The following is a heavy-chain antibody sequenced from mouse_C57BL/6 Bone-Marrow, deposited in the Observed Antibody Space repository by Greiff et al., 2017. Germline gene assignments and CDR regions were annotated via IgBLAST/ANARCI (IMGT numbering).Heavy chain of an antibody. V-gene: IGHV1-50*01. J-gene: IGHJ1*03. Sequence: QVQLQQPGAELVKPGASVKLSCKASGYTFTSYWMQWVKQRPGQGLEWIGEIDPSDSYTNYNQKFKGKATLTVDTSSSTAYMQLSSLTSEDSAVYYCARSPYVGSSLYWYFDVWGTGTTVTVSS. CDR2: IDPSDSYT. D-gene: IGHD1-1*01. CDR3: ARSPYVGSSLYWYFDV. CDR1: GYTFTSYW.